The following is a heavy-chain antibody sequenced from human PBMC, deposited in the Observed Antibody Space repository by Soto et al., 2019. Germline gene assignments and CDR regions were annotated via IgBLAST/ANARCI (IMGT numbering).Heavy chain of an antibody. CDR2: IYHSGSP. D-gene: IGHD4-4*01. Sequence: QLQLQESGSGLVKPSQTLSLTCAVSGGSISSGGYSWSWIRQPPGKGLEWIGYIYHSGSPYYNPSLKSRVTISVDMSKNQFSLKLSSVTAADTAVYYCARGGDGYSNPFDPWGQGTLVTVSS. J-gene: IGHJ5*02. V-gene: IGHV4-30-2*01. CDR3: ARGGDGYSNPFDP. CDR1: GGSISSGGYS.